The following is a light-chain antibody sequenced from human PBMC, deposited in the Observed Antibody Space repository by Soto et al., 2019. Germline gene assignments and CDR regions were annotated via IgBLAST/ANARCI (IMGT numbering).Light chain of an antibody. CDR3: QQYHSYWT. J-gene: IGKJ1*01. CDR1: QSISSY. CDR2: AAS. V-gene: IGKV1-39*01. Sequence: IQMTQSPSSLSASVGDRVTITFRASQSISSYLNWYQQKPGKAPKLLIYAASSLQSGVPQRFSGSGSGTEFTLTISSLQTDDFSTYYCQQYHSYWTFGQGTKV.